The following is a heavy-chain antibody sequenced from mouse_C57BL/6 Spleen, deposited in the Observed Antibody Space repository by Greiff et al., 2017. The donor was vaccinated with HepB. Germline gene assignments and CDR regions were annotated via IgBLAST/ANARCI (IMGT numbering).Heavy chain of an antibody. Sequence: VQLQESGAELVKPGASVKMSCKASGYTFTTYSIEWMKQNHGKSLEWIGNFHPYNDDTKYNEKFKGKATLTVEKSSSTAYLELSRLTSDASAVYSCARRLRRGYFCCWGNGTTLTVSS. CDR2: FHPYNDDT. V-gene: IGHV1-47*01. CDR3: ARRLRRGYFCC. CDR1: GYTFTTYS. J-gene: IGHJ2*01.